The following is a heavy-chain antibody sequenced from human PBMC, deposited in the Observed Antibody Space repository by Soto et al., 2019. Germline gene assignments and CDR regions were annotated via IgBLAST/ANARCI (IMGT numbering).Heavy chain of an antibody. V-gene: IGHV1-69*13. CDR2: IIPIFGTA. CDR1: GGTFSSYA. CDR3: ASTPYSSSSVAYYYGMDV. Sequence: SVKVSRKASGGTFSSYAISWVRQAPGQGLEWMGGIIPIFGTANYAQKFQGRVTITADESTSTAYMELSSLRSEDTAVYYCASTPYSSSSVAYYYGMDVWGQGTTVTVSS. J-gene: IGHJ6*02. D-gene: IGHD6-6*01.